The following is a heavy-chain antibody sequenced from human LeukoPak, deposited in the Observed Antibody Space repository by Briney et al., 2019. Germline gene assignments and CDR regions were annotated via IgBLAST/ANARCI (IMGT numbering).Heavy chain of an antibody. D-gene: IGHD3-22*01. J-gene: IGHJ4*02. CDR2: ISSSSSYI. CDR3: AKDRYYYDSSGLH. V-gene: IGHV3-21*01. Sequence: GSLRLSCAASGFTFSSYSMNWVRQAPGKGLEWVSCISSSSSYIYYADSVKGRFTISRDNAKNSLYLQMNSLRAEDMAVYYCAKDRYYYDSSGLHWGQGTLVIVSS. CDR1: GFTFSSYS.